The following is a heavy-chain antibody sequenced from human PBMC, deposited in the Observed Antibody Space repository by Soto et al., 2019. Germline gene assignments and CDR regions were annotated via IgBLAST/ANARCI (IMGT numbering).Heavy chain of an antibody. J-gene: IGHJ4*02. CDR2: INHSGST. V-gene: IGHV4-34*01. CDR1: GVSLTGYY. Sequence: SETLALTCSVYGVSLTGYYWSWIRQPPGKGLEWIGDINHSGSTDYNPSLKSRVTISVDTYKNQFSLKLSSVTAADTAVYYCARRVPLRNDFDYWGQGNLVSVCS. CDR3: ARRVPLRNDFDY. D-gene: IGHD1-1*01.